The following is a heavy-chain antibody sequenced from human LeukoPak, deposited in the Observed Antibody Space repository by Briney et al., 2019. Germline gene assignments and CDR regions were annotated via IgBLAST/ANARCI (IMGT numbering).Heavy chain of an antibody. V-gene: IGHV3-23*01. Sequence: PGGSLRLSCAASGFTFSSYAMSWVRQAPGKGLEWVSTINNNGVITSYGDSVKGRFTISRDNSKNTLYLQMNSLRAEDTAVYYCARVSMAEGYRDLPNWFDPWGQGTLVTVSS. CDR1: GFTFSSYA. CDR2: INNNGVIT. CDR3: ARVSMAEGYRDLPNWFDP. J-gene: IGHJ5*02. D-gene: IGHD5-24*01.